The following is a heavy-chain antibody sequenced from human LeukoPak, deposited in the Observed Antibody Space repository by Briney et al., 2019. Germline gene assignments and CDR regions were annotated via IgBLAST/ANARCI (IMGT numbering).Heavy chain of an antibody. J-gene: IGHJ6*02. CDR1: GFTFSEHW. D-gene: IGHD4-11*01. V-gene: IGHV3-74*01. CDR2: IRSDGSAP. Sequence: GGSLRLSCAVSGFTFSEHWMHWVRQAPGKGLEWVPRIRSDGSAPRYADSVEGRFTISRDNAKNTLFLQMNNLRADDTAVYYCVRDTSVPRMDVWGQGTTVTVSS. CDR3: VRDTSVPRMDV.